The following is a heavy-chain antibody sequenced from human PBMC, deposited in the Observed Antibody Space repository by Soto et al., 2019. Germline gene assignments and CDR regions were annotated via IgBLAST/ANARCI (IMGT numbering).Heavy chain of an antibody. CDR3: ARGWELPNWFDP. Sequence: QVQLQESGPGLVKPSETLSLTCTVSGGSVSSGSYYWSWIRQPPGKGLEWIGYIYYSGSTNYNPYLKSRVTISVDTSKNQFSLKLSSVTAADTAVYYCARGWELPNWFDPWGQGTLVTVSS. J-gene: IGHJ5*02. D-gene: IGHD1-26*01. V-gene: IGHV4-61*01. CDR2: IYYSGST. CDR1: GGSVSSGSYY.